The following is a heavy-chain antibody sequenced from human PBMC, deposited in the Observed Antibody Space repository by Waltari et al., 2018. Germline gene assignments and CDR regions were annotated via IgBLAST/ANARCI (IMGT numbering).Heavy chain of an antibody. Sequence: EMQLVESGGGLVQPGGSLRLSCIGSGFRFNSHWMSWVRQFPGKGLEWGANIDNDGNRRNYVDSVKGRFTISRENAKNSMYLEMSSLRAEDTAVYYCAREYSWSGRDVWGQGTTVTVS. D-gene: IGHD3-3*01. CDR2: IDNDGNRR. V-gene: IGHV3-7*01. J-gene: IGHJ6*02. CDR1: GFRFNSHW. CDR3: AREYSWSGRDV.